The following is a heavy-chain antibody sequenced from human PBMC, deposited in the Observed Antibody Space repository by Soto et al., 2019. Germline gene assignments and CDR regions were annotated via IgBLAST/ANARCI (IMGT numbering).Heavy chain of an antibody. CDR1: GFTFSSYA. D-gene: IGHD3-22*01. Sequence: QVQLVESGGGVVQPGRSLRLSCAASGFTFSSYAMHWVRQAPGKGLEWVAVISYDGSNKYYADSVKGRFTISRDNSKNTLYLQMNSLRAEDTAVYYCARGMDSSGYYPYFDYWGQGTLVTVSS. CDR3: ARGMDSSGYYPYFDY. J-gene: IGHJ4*02. CDR2: ISYDGSNK. V-gene: IGHV3-30-3*01.